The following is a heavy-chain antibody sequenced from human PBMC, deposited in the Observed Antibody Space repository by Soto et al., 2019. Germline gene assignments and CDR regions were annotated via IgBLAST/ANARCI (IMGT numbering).Heavy chain of an antibody. Sequence: SETLSLTCTVSCGSISSYYWSWIRQSPGKRLEWIAYVSYTGSTNYNPSLRSRVTISIDTSKNQFSLKLSSVTAADTGVYYCARGGGSRTFDYWGQGTPVTVSS. CDR2: VSYTGST. J-gene: IGHJ4*02. V-gene: IGHV4-59*01. CDR3: ARGGGSRTFDY. D-gene: IGHD1-26*01. CDR1: CGSISSYY.